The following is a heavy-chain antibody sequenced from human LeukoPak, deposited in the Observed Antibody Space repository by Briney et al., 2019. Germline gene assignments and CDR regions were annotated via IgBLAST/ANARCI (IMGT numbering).Heavy chain of an antibody. CDR2: IRQDESER. CDR3: ARQHRGAFDI. D-gene: IGHD6-13*01. V-gene: IGHV3-7*01. J-gene: IGHJ3*02. CDR1: GFSFSSYW. Sequence: PGGSLRLSCEGSGFSFSSYWMTWVRQLPGKGPEWVANIRQDESERYFADSVKGRFTISRDNAKKSVYLHMSSLRAEDTAVYYCARQHRGAFDIWGQGTMVTVSS.